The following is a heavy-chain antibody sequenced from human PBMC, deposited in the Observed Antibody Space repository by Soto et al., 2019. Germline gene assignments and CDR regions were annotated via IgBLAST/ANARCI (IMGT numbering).Heavy chain of an antibody. CDR3: ARDIEDIVVAQFGYGMDV. CDR2: IWYDGSKT. J-gene: IGHJ6*02. V-gene: IGHV3-33*01. CDR1: GFTFSRYG. Sequence: GGSLRLSCVASGFTFSRYGLHWVRQAPGKGLEWVAVIWYDGSKTYYVDSVKGRFTISRDNSKNTLYLQMNSLRAEDTALYYCARDIEDIVVAQFGYGMDVWGQGTTVTVSS. D-gene: IGHD2-2*01.